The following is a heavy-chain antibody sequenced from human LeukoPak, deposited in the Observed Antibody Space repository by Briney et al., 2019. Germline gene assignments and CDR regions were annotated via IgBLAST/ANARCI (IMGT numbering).Heavy chain of an antibody. CDR1: GFTFSSYA. D-gene: IGHD4-17*01. J-gene: IGHJ5*02. V-gene: IGHV3-64D*06. CDR2: ISSNGGST. Sequence: GGSLRLSCSASGFTFSSYAMRWVRQAPGKGLEYVSAISSNGGSTYYADSVKGRFTISRDNSKNTLYLQMSSLRAEDTAVYYCVKEGDNYGDYFNWFDPWGQGTLVTVSS. CDR3: VKEGDNYGDYFNWFDP.